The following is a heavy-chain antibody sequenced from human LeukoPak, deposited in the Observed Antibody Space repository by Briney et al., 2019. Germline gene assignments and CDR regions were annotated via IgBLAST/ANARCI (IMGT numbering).Heavy chain of an antibody. CDR1: GYSFTSHW. Sequence: PGESLKISCKGSGYSFTSHWIGWVRQMPGKGLEWMGIIYPGDSDTRYSPSFQGQVTFSTDKSISTAYLQWSSLKASDTAMYYCARQRPNRALFGVVINTWFDPWGQGTLVTVSS. CDR2: IYPGDSDT. CDR3: ARQRPNRALFGVVINTWFDP. J-gene: IGHJ5*02. D-gene: IGHD3-3*01. V-gene: IGHV5-51*01.